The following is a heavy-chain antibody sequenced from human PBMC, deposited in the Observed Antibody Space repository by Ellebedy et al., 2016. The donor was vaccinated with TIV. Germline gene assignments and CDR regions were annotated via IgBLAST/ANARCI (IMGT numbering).Heavy chain of an antibody. CDR1: ASTFSNYG. CDR2: ISYDGGSE. J-gene: IGHJ4*02. V-gene: IGHV3-30*18. D-gene: IGHD3-10*01. Sequence: PGGSLRLSCAASASTFSNYGMHWVRQAPGKELEWVAFISYDGGSEYYADSVKGRFTISRDKSKNTLYLQMDSLRADDTAVYHCAKDVTGSYHIIDYWGQGTLVTVSS. CDR3: AKDVTGSYHIIDY.